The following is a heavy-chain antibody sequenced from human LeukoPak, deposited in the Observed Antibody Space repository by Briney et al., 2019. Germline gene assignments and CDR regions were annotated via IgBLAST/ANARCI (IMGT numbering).Heavy chain of an antibody. Sequence: ASETLSLTCTVSGGSISSYYWSWIRQPPGKGLEWIGYIYYSGSTNYNPSLKSRVTISVDTSKNQFSLKLSSVTAADTAVYYCARGASSVNRVHAFDIWGQGTMVTVSS. D-gene: IGHD5/OR15-5a*01. V-gene: IGHV4-59*12. CDR1: GGSISSYY. CDR2: IYYSGST. J-gene: IGHJ3*02. CDR3: ARGASSVNRVHAFDI.